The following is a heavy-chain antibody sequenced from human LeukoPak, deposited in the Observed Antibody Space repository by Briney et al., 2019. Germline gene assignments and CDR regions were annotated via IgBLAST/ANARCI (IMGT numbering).Heavy chain of an antibody. Sequence: GGSLRLSCAASGFTFSDYYTSWIRQAPGRGREWVSYISSSGSTIYYADSVKGRFTISRDNAKNSLYLQMNSLRAEDTAVYYCARHFGVVIAFFDYWGQGTLVTVSS. CDR2: ISSSGSTI. CDR1: GFTFSDYY. J-gene: IGHJ4*02. D-gene: IGHD3-3*01. V-gene: IGHV3-11*01. CDR3: ARHFGVVIAFFDY.